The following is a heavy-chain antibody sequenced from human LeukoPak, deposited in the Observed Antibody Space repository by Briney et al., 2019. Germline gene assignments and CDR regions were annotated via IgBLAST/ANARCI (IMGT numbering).Heavy chain of an antibody. CDR2: IKPDGTEK. V-gene: IGHV3-7*01. CDR3: VRERAGFDY. J-gene: IGHJ4*02. Sequence: GGSLRLSCAASGFIFSDYWMSWVRQTSGKGLEWVAKIKPDGTEKHYEDSVKGRFTFSRDNAKNSMYLQMNSLRAEDTAIYYCVRERAGFDYWGQGALVAVSS. CDR1: GFIFSDYW.